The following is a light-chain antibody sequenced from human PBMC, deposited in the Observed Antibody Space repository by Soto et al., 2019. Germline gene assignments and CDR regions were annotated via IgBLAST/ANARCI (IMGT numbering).Light chain of an antibody. CDR2: EVS. Sequence: QSVLTQPASVSGSPGQSITISCTGTSSDVGGYNYVSWYQQHPGKAPKLMIYEVSHRPSGVSNRFSGSKSGNTASLTISGLQAEDEAGYYCSSLTSTNTLAFGGGTKLTVL. CDR1: SSDVGGYNY. V-gene: IGLV2-14*01. CDR3: SSLTSTNTLA. J-gene: IGLJ2*01.